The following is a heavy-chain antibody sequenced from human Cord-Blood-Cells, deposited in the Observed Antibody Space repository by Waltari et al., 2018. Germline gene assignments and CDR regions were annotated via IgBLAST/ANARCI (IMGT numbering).Heavy chain of an antibody. CDR3: ARDWFGDFWSGYYDY. CDR1: GFTFSSYA. CDR2: ISYEGRNK. Sequence: QVQLVESGGGVVQPGRSLRLSCAASGFTFSSYAMHWVRQAPGKGLEWVAVISYEGRNKYYADPVKGRFTISRDNSKNTLYLQMNSLRAEDTAVYYCARDWFGDFWSGYYDYWGQGTLVTVSS. D-gene: IGHD3-3*01. V-gene: IGHV3-30*04. J-gene: IGHJ4*02.